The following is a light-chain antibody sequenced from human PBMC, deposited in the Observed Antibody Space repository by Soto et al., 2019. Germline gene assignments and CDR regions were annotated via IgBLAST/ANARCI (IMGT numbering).Light chain of an antibody. V-gene: IGKV1-33*01. CDR3: QQYDNLPSFT. Sequence: DIQMTQSPSSLSASVGDRVTITCQASQDISNYLNWYQQKPGKAPKLLIYDASNLETGVPSRFSGSGSGTDFTFTISSLQPEDSATYYCQQYDNLPSFTFGPGNKVDIK. CDR2: DAS. J-gene: IGKJ3*01. CDR1: QDISNY.